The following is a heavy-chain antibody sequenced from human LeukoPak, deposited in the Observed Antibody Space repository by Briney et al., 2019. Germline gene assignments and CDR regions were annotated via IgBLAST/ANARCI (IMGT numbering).Heavy chain of an antibody. CDR3: ARGLNEGLRFLEWLVDY. CDR2: LSAYNGNT. CDR1: GYTFTSYG. J-gene: IGHJ4*02. V-gene: IGHV1-18*01. Sequence: GASVKVSCKASGYTFTSYGISWVRQAPGQGLEWMGWLSAYNGNTNYAQKLQGRVTMSTDTSTSTAYMELRSLRSDDTAVYYCARGLNEGLRFLEWLVDYWGQGTLVTVSS. D-gene: IGHD3-3*01.